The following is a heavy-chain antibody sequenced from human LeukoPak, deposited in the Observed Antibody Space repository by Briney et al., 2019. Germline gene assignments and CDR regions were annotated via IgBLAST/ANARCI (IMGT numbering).Heavy chain of an antibody. Sequence: PGGSLRLSCAASGFTFSDYYMSWIRQAPGKGLEWVSYISSSGSTIYYADSVKGRFTISRDNAKNSLYLQMNSLRAEDTAVYYCARQGEPWIQKNRFDPWGQGALVTVSS. CDR1: GFTFSDYY. V-gene: IGHV3-11*04. J-gene: IGHJ5*02. D-gene: IGHD5-18*01. CDR3: ARQGEPWIQKNRFDP. CDR2: ISSSGSTI.